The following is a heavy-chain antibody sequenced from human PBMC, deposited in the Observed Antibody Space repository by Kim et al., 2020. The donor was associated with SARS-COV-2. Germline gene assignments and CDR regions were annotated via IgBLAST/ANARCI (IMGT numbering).Heavy chain of an antibody. J-gene: IGHJ4*02. CDR2: IYPGDSDT. CDR1: GYSFTSYW. CDR3: ARLGRGPYYYDSSGYYYHFDY. D-gene: IGHD3-22*01. V-gene: IGHV5-51*01. Sequence: GESLKISCKGSGYSFTSYWIGWVRQMPGKGLEWMGIIYPGDSDTRYSPSFQGQVTISADKSISTAYLQWSSLKASDTAMYYCARLGRGPYYYDSSGYYYHFDYWGQGTLVTVSS.